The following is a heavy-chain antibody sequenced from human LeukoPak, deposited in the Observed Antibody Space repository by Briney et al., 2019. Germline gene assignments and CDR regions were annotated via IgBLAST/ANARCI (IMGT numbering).Heavy chain of an antibody. V-gene: IGHV4-59*01. D-gene: IGHD6-13*01. CDR1: GDSISNYY. CDR2: IYYSGST. Sequence: SETLSLTCAVSGDSISNYYWSWIRQPPGKGLEWIGYIYYSGSTNYNPSLKSRVTISVDTSKNQFSLKLSSVTAADTAVYYCAREVVAAAGTVDYWGQGTLVIVSS. CDR3: AREVVAAAGTVDY. J-gene: IGHJ4*02.